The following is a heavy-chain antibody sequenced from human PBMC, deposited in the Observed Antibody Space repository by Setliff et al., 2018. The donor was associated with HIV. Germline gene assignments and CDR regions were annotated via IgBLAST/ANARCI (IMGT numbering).Heavy chain of an antibody. J-gene: IGHJ4*02. Sequence: ESLKISCRGSGYNFPNYWMIWVRQAPGKGLEWVAKIKQDGSEEYYVDSVKGRFTISRDNAKNSVYLQMNSLRVEDTAMYYCTKDHLSGWASDCWGQGTLVTVSS. D-gene: IGHD6-19*01. CDR3: TKDHLSGWASDC. CDR2: IKQDGSEE. CDR1: GYNFPNYW. V-gene: IGHV3-7*01.